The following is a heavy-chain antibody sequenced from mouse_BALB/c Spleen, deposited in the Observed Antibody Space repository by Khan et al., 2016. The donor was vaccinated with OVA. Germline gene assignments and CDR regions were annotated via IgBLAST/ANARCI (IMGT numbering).Heavy chain of an antibody. CDR3: ARGGAARATWDYFDY. CDR2: IYPGGGYT. V-gene: IGHV1-63*02. Sequence: VQLVESGPELVRPGTSVKMSCKAAGYTFTNYWIGWVKQRPGNGLEWIGDIYPGGGYTNYNEKFKGKATLTADTSSSTAYMQLSILTSGDSVIYYCARGGAARATWDYFDYWGQGTTLTVSS. J-gene: IGHJ2*01. D-gene: IGHD3-1*01. CDR1: GYTFTNYW.